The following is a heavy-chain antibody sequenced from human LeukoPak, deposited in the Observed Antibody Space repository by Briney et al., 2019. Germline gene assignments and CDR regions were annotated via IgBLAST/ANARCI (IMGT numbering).Heavy chain of an antibody. D-gene: IGHD3-10*01. CDR3: ARDKYGSGSYYSPHFDY. CDR1: GFTFSSYS. J-gene: IGHJ4*02. Sequence: GGSLRLSCAASGFTFSSYSMNWVRQAPGKGLEWVSYISSSSSTLYYADSVKGRFTISRDNAKNSLYLQMNSLRAEDTAVYYCARDKYGSGSYYSPHFDYWGQGTLVTVSS. V-gene: IGHV3-48*04. CDR2: ISSSSSTL.